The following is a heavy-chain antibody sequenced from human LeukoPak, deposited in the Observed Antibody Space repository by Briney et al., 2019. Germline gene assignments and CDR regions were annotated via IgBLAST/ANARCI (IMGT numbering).Heavy chain of an antibody. CDR1: GFTFSSYS. Sequence: GGSLRLSCAASGFTFSSYSMNWVRQAPGKGLEWVSYISSSSSTIYYADSVKGRFTISRDNAKNSLYLQMNSLRAEDTAVYYCASPLGGSSSAAYYYYYMDVWGKGTTVTVSS. CDR2: ISSSSSTI. CDR3: ASPLGGSSSAAYYYYYMDV. J-gene: IGHJ6*03. D-gene: IGHD6-6*01. V-gene: IGHV3-48*01.